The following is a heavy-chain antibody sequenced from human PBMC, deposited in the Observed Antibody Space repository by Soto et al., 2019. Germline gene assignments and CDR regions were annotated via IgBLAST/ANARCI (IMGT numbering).Heavy chain of an antibody. J-gene: IGHJ4*02. CDR1: GFTFSSYG. CDR2: IWYDGSNK. Sequence: VGSLRLSCAASGFTFSSYGMHWVRQAPGKGLEWVAVIWYDGSNKYYADSVKGRFTISRDNSKNTLYLQMNSLRAEDTAVYYCARGSGYYYWDDYWGQGTLVTVSS. V-gene: IGHV3-33*01. D-gene: IGHD3-22*01. CDR3: ARGSGYYYWDDY.